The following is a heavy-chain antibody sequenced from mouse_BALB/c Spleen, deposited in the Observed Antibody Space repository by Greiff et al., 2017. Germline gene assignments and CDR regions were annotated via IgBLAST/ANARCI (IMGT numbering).Heavy chain of an antibody. CDR3: ARGDAKGSAMDY. J-gene: IGHJ4*01. CDR1: GFNIKDTY. D-gene: IGHD1-3*01. CDR2: IDPANGNT. Sequence: EVKLQESGAELVKPGASVKLSCTASGFNIKDTYMHWVKQRPEQGLEWIGRIDPANGNTKYDPKFQGKATITADTSSSTAYLQLSSLTSEDTAVYYCARGDAKGSAMDYWGQGTSVTVSS. V-gene: IGHV14-3*02.